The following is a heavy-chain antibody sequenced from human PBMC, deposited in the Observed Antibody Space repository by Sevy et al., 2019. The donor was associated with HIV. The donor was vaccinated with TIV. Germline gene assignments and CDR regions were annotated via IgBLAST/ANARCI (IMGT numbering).Heavy chain of an antibody. V-gene: IGHV3-9*01. CDR3: ANDLNRGCDSINCYTYYYYFYGLDV. CDR1: GFPFNDHA. D-gene: IGHD2-2*02. Sequence: GGSLRLSCAASGFPFNDHAMHWVRQTPGKGLEWVAGISWNRGSVGYADSVKGRFTISRDNAKQSISLQMNSLRADDTDLYCCANDLNRGCDSINCYTYYYYFYGLDVWGHGTTVTVSS. CDR2: ISWNRGSV. J-gene: IGHJ6*02.